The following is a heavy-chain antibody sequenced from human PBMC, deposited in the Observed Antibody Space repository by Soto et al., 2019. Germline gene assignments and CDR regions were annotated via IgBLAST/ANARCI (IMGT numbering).Heavy chain of an antibody. J-gene: IGHJ1*01. V-gene: IGHV4-4*07. D-gene: IGHD1-1*01. CDR2: ITVNGIT. CDR1: GAYVSDFS. Sequence: QVQQLEWGPGLVKPWDTLSLTCTVSGAYVSDFSWSWIRQPAGKGLEGIGRITVNGITQYTPSFRSRVTMSTGTSRIQFPLNLQSATAADTALYYCARESGENWTTEAHWGQGTLVTVSS. CDR3: ARESGENWTTEAH.